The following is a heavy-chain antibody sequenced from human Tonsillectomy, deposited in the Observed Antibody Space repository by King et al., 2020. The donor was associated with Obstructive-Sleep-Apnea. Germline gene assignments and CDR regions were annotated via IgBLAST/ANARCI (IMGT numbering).Heavy chain of an antibody. J-gene: IGHJ4*02. CDR2: INPNSGNT. V-gene: IGHV1-8*01. CDR3: VRERGYPDY. Sequence: QLVQSGAEVKKPGASVKVSCKASGYTFTSYYINWVRQATGQGLEWSGWINPNSGNTGYAQKFQGRVTTTRNTPMTTAYMELRSLTSEDTAVYYCVRERGYPDYWGQGTLVTVSS. CDR1: GYTFTSYY. D-gene: IGHD5-18*01.